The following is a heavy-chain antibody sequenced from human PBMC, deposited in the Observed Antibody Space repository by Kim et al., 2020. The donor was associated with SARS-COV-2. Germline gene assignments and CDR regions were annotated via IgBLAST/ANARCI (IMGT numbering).Heavy chain of an antibody. CDR3: ARGIQLSYYFDY. CDR1: GFTFSSYA. V-gene: IGHV3-30*04. CDR2: ISYDGSNK. D-gene: IGHD5-18*01. J-gene: IGHJ4*02. Sequence: GGSLRLSCAASGFTFSSYAMHWVRQAPGKGLEWVAVISYDGSNKYYADSVKGRFTISRDNSKNTLYLQMNSLRAEDTAVYYCARGIQLSYYFDYWGQGTLVTVSS.